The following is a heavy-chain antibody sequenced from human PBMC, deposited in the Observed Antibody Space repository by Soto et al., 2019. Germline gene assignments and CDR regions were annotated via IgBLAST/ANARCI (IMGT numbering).Heavy chain of an antibody. Sequence: SETLSLTCTVSGGSISSYYWSWIRQPPGKGLEWIGYIYYSGSTNYNPSLKSRVTISVDTSKNQFSLKLSSVTAADTAVYYCARAYIVVVPAAMPPEWRESTNYYMDVWGKGTTVTVSS. J-gene: IGHJ6*03. CDR1: GGSISSYY. CDR2: IYYSGST. V-gene: IGHV4-59*01. CDR3: ARAYIVVVPAAMPPEWRESTNYYMDV. D-gene: IGHD2-2*01.